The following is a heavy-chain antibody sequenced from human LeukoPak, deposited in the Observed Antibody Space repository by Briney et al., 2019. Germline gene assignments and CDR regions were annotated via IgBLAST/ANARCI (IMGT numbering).Heavy chain of an antibody. Sequence: SGRSLRLSCAASGFTFSSYGMHWVSQAPGKGLEWVAVIWYDGSNKYYADSVKGRFTITRDNSKNTLYLQMNSLRAEDTAVYYCARGKGQWLALFDYWGQGTLVTVSS. J-gene: IGHJ4*02. CDR3: ARGKGQWLALFDY. D-gene: IGHD6-19*01. CDR1: GFTFSSYG. V-gene: IGHV3-33*01. CDR2: IWYDGSNK.